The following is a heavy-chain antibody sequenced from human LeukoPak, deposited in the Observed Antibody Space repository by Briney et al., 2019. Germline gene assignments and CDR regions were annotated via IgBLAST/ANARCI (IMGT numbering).Heavy chain of an antibody. CDR1: GFTFSSYS. D-gene: IGHD3-16*02. V-gene: IGHV3-21*01. Sequence: GGSLRLSCAASGFTFSSYSMNWVRQAPGKGLEWVSSISSSSSYIYYADSVKGRFTISRDNAKNSLYLQMNSLRAEDTAVYYCARDRLGELSTIDYWGQGTLVTVSS. CDR3: ARDRLGELSTIDY. CDR2: ISSSSSYI. J-gene: IGHJ4*02.